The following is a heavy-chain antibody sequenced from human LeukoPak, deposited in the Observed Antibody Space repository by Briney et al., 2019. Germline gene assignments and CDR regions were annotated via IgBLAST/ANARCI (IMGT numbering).Heavy chain of an antibody. D-gene: IGHD2-15*01. CDR3: AREFGGYCSGGSCYGYYYYMDV. Sequence: PGGSLRLSCAASGFTFSSFWMSWVRQAPGKGLEWVANIKQDGSEKYYVDSVMGRFTISRDNAKNSLYLQMNSLRAEDTAVYYCAREFGGYCSGGSCYGYYYYMDVWGKGTTVTISS. CDR2: IKQDGSEK. J-gene: IGHJ6*03. CDR1: GFTFSSFW. V-gene: IGHV3-7*01.